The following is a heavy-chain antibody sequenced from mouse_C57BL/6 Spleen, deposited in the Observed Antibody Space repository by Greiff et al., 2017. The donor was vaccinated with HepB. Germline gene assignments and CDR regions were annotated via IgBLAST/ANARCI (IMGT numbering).Heavy chain of an antibody. CDR1: GFTFSDYG. V-gene: IGHV5-17*01. J-gene: IGHJ4*01. Sequence: DVKLVESGGGLVKPGGSLKLSCAASGFTFSDYGMHWVRQAPEKGLEWVAYISSGSSTIYYADTVKGRFTISRDNAKNTLFLQMTSLRSEDTAMYYCGFTSMDYWGQGTSVTVSS. D-gene: IGHD5-1*01. CDR3: GFTSMDY. CDR2: ISSGSSTI.